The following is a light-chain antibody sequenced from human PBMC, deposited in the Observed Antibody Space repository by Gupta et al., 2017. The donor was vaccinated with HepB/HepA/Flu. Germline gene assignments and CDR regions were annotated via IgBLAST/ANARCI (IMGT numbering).Light chain of an antibody. CDR2: GTF. CDR1: QSVTGNF. CDR3: QQYGNSPQGT. V-gene: IGKV3-20*01. Sequence: MVLTQSPGTLSLSPGERATLSCRASQSVTGNFLAWYQQKPGQAPRLLIYGTFNRATGVPDRFSGSGSGRDFTLTISRREPEDFAVYYCQQYGNSPQGTFGQGTTVEI. J-gene: IGKJ1*01.